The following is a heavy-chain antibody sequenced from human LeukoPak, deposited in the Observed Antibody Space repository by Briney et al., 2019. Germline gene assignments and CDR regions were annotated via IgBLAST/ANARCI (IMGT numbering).Heavy chain of an antibody. D-gene: IGHD2-2*01. CDR3: ASDSGYCSSTSCYPYYYFDY. CDR2: ISAYNGNT. J-gene: IGHJ4*02. Sequence: ASVKVSCKASGYTFTSYGISWVRQAPGQGLEWMGWISAYNGNTNYAQKLQGRVTMTTDTSTSTAYMELRSLRSDDTAVYYCASDSGYCSSTSCYPYYYFDYWGQGTLVTVSS. V-gene: IGHV1-18*01. CDR1: GYTFTSYG.